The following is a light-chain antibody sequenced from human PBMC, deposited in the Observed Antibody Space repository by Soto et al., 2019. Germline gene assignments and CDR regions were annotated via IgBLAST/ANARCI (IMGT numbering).Light chain of an antibody. CDR2: DAS. Sequence: VVLTHSPGTLSLSPWERATLSCRASQSVRSSLAWYQQKPGLAPTLLISDASIRASGVPDRFTAGGSGTDFTLTIRRLEPEDFALYYCQQYGGSPISFGRGTRLEIK. CDR3: QQYGGSPIS. V-gene: IGKV3-20*01. J-gene: IGKJ5*01. CDR1: QSVRSS.